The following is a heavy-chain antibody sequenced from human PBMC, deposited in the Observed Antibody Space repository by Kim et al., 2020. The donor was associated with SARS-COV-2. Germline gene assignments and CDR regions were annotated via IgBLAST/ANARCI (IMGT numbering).Heavy chain of an antibody. Sequence: SVKGRFTISRDNAKNSLYLQMNSLRDEDTAVYYCARDKGLSPIRFDAFDIWGQGTMVTVSS. D-gene: IGHD3-10*01. V-gene: IGHV3-48*02. CDR3: ARDKGLSPIRFDAFDI. J-gene: IGHJ3*02.